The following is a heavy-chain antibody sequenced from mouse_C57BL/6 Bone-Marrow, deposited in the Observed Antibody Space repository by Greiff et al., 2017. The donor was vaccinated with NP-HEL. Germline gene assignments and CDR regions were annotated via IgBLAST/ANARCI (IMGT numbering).Heavy chain of an antibody. Sequence: QVQLQQSGAELARPGASVKLSCKASGYTFTSYGISWVKQRTGQGLEWIGEIYPRSGNTYYTEKFKGKATLTADKSSSTAYMELRSLTSEDSAVYFCARVYGRRFAYWGQGTLVTVSA. CDR3: ARVYGRRFAY. D-gene: IGHD1-2*01. V-gene: IGHV1-81*01. CDR1: GYTFTSYG. J-gene: IGHJ3*01. CDR2: IYPRSGNT.